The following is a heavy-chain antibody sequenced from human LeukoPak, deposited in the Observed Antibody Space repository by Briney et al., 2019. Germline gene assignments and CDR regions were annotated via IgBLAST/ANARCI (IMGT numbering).Heavy chain of an antibody. CDR1: GYNLIALS. CDR3: ASGFAYQFFDS. CDR2: FNPEDGET. Sequence: ASVKVSCKVSGYNLIALSIHWVRQAPGKGLEWMGGFNPEDGETIYAQKFQGRFTMTEDTSTDTAYMELSSLTSEDTAVYYCASGFAYQFFDSWGEGTLVTVSS. J-gene: IGHJ4*02. D-gene: IGHD2-2*01. V-gene: IGHV1-24*01.